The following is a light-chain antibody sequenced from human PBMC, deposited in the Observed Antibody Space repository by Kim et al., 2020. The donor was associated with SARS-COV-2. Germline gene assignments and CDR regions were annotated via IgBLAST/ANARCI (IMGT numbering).Light chain of an antibody. Sequence: EIVLTQSPATLSLSPGERATLSCRASQSVGTYLAWYQHKPGQAPRLLILDASNRATGIPARFSGSGSGTDFTLTISSLEPEDFAVYYCQQRSDWYTFGQGTKLEI. V-gene: IGKV3-11*01. CDR3: QQRSDWYT. CDR2: DAS. CDR1: QSVGTY. J-gene: IGKJ2*01.